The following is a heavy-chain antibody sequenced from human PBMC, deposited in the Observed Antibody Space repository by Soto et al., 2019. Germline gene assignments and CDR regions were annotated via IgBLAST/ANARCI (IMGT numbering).Heavy chain of an antibody. Sequence: QVQLVESGGGVVQPGKSLSLSCAASRFTFTNYAFHWVRQAPGKGLEWVALISYDGDHKYYADSVKGRFTISRDNLKKTLYLQMNSLRTEDTAVYYCARDLGGLGYEGMDVWGQGTTVTVSS. CDR3: ARDLGGLGYEGMDV. CDR2: ISYDGDHK. D-gene: IGHD3-16*01. V-gene: IGHV3-30-3*01. J-gene: IGHJ6*02. CDR1: RFTFTNYA.